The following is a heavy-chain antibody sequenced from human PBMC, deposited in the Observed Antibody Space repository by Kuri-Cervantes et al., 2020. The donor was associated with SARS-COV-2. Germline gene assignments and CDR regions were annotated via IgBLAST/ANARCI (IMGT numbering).Heavy chain of an antibody. J-gene: IGHJ6*03. CDR1: GYTFTGYY. Sequence: ASVKVSCKASGYTFTGYYMHWVRQAPGQGLEWMGWINPNSGGTNYAQKFQGRVTMTRDTSISTAYMELSRLRSDDTAVYYCASRRPDCTNGVCTSQGFYYYYMDVWGKGTTVIVSS. V-gene: IGHV1-2*02. CDR2: INPNSGGT. CDR3: ASRRPDCTNGVCTSQGFYYYYMDV. D-gene: IGHD2-8*01.